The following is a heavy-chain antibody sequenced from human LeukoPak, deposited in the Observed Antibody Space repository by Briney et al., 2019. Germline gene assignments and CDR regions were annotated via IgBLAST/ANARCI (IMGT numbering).Heavy chain of an antibody. CDR1: GFTFSSYW. CDR3: ARDLYSAADY. V-gene: IGHV3-74*01. D-gene: IGHD4-11*01. CDR2: INTDGRST. Sequence: GGSLRLSCAASGFTFSSYWMHWVRQAPGGGLVWVSRINTDGRSTSYPDSVKGRFTISRDNARNTLYLQMNSLRAEDTAVYYCARDLYSAADYWGQGTLVTVSS. J-gene: IGHJ4*02.